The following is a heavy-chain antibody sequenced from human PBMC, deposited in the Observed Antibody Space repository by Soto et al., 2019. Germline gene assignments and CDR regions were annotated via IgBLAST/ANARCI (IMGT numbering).Heavy chain of an antibody. CDR3: ARDSILSGTTRPPPLDY. J-gene: IGHJ4*02. D-gene: IGHD4-17*01. V-gene: IGHV3-30-3*01. CDR2: MSYDGSNE. CDR1: GFTFSSNA. Sequence: QVQLVESGGGVVQPGRSLRLSCAASGFTFSSNAMHWVRQAPGKGLEWVAVMSYDGSNEYYADSVKGRFTSSRDNSKNTLYLQMNSLRAEDTAVYYWARDSILSGTTRPPPLDYWGQGTLVTVSS.